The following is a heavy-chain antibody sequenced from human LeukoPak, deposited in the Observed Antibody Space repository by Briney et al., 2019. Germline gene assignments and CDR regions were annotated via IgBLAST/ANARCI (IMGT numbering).Heavy chain of an antibody. CDR1: GFTFSSCG. CDR3: AKRGSIFGKKNWFDP. Sequence: GRSLRLSCAASGFTFSSCGMHWVRQAPGKGLEWVAVISYDGSNKYYADSVKGRFTISRDNSKNTLYLQMNSLRAEDTAVYYCAKRGSIFGKKNWFDPWGQGTLVTVSS. J-gene: IGHJ5*02. D-gene: IGHD3-10*02. CDR2: ISYDGSNK. V-gene: IGHV3-30*18.